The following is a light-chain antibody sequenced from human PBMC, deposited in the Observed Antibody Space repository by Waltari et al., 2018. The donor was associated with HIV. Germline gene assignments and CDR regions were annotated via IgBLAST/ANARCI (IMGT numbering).Light chain of an antibody. J-gene: IGLJ3*02. V-gene: IGLV3-10*01. CDR1: ALPQKY. CDR2: EDT. Sequence: SSELTQPPSVSVSPGQTARITCSGDALPQKYVYWYQQKSGQAPVLVIYEDTKRPSGISETFSGSSSGTVATLTITGAQVEHEADYYCYSTYSSGVSWVFGGGTKLTVL. CDR3: YSTYSSGVSWV.